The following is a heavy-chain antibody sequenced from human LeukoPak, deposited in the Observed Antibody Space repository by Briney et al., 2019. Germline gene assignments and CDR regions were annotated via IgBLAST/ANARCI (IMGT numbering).Heavy chain of an antibody. CDR1: GFTVSSNY. CDR3: ARDFCSSEACPFRDDAFDI. CDR2: IYSGGST. J-gene: IGHJ3*02. D-gene: IGHD2-2*01. V-gene: IGHV3-53*01. Sequence: GGSLRLSCAASGFTVSSNYMSWVRQAPGKGLEWVSVIYSGGSTYYADSVKGRFTISRDNSKNTLYLQMNSLRAEDTAVSYCARDFCSSEACPFRDDAFDIWGQGTKVTVSS.